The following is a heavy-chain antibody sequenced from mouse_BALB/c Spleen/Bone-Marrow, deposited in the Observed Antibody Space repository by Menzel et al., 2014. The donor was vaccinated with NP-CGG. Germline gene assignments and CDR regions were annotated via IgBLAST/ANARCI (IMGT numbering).Heavy chain of an antibody. J-gene: IGHJ3*01. CDR2: SRNKAKYYTT. D-gene: IGHD2-10*02. CDR3: ARDVGYGNYFVY. Sequence: EVKLMDSGGGLVQPGDSLRLSCATSGFTFSEFYMEWVRQPPGKRLEWIAASRNKAKYYTTEYSASVKGRFIVSRDTSQSVLYLQMNALRAEDTAIYYCARDVGYGNYFVYWGQGTLVTVSA. CDR1: GFTFSEFY. V-gene: IGHV7-1*02.